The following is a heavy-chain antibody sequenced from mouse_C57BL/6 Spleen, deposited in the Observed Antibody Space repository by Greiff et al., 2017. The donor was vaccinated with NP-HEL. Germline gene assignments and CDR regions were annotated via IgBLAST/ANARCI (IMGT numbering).Heavy chain of an antibody. V-gene: IGHV1-18*01. CDR1: GYTFTDYN. CDR3: ARRVYAMDY. Sequence: DVKLQESGPELVKPGASVKIPCKASGYTFTDYNMDWVKQSHGKSLEWIGDINPNNGGTIYNQKFKGKATLTVDKSSSTAYMELRSLTSEDTAVYYCARRVYAMDYWGQGTSVTVSS. J-gene: IGHJ4*01. CDR2: INPNNGGT.